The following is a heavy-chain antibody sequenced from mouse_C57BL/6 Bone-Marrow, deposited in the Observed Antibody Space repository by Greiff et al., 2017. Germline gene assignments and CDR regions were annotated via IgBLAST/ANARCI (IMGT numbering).Heavy chain of an antibody. CDR3: ARSLYYYGSSWFAY. Sequence: QVQLQQSGPELVKPGASVKISCKASGYAFSSSWMNWVKQRPGKGLEWIGRIYPGDGDTNYNGKFKGKATLTADKSSRTAYMQLSSLTSEDSAVYFWARSLYYYGSSWFAYWGQGTLVTVSA. J-gene: IGHJ3*01. CDR2: IYPGDGDT. V-gene: IGHV1-82*01. CDR1: GYAFSSSW. D-gene: IGHD1-1*01.